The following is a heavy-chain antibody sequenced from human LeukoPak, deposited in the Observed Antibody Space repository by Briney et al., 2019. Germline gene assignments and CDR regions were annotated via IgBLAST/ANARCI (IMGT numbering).Heavy chain of an antibody. J-gene: IGHJ5*02. CDR2: INHSGST. CDR3: ARGSKQWLVLGGWFDP. D-gene: IGHD6-19*01. Sequence: SETLSLTCGVSGGSFSAYYWSWIRQPPGKGLELIGEINHSGSTNYNPSLKSRVTISVDTSKNQFSLKLSSVTAADTAVYYCARGSKQWLVLGGWFDPWGQGTLVTVSS. CDR1: GGSFSAYY. V-gene: IGHV4-34*01.